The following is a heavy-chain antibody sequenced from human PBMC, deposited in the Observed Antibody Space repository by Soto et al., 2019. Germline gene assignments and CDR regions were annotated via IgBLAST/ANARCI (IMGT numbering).Heavy chain of an antibody. CDR1: GFTFSSYA. Sequence: GGSLRLSCAASGFTFSSYAMHWVRQAPGKGLEWVAVISYDGSNKYYADSVKGRFTISRDNSKNTLYLQMNSLRAEDTAVYYCARDRYSSGWNPYYFDYWGQGTLVTVSS. CDR2: ISYDGSNK. J-gene: IGHJ4*02. CDR3: ARDRYSSGWNPYYFDY. D-gene: IGHD6-19*01. V-gene: IGHV3-30-3*01.